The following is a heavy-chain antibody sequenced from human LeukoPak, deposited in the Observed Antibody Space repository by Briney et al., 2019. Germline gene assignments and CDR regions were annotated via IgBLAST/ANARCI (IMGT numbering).Heavy chain of an antibody. CDR3: STLTSRGLSDS. V-gene: IGHV3-15*07. Sequence: PGGSLRLSCAASGFTFTNAWMNWVRQAPGKGLEWVGRIKSKADGGTIDYAAPVKGRFTFSRDDSKNMLYLQMNSLKSEDTAVYYCSTLTSRGLSDSWGQGTLVTVSS. J-gene: IGHJ4*02. CDR1: GFTFTNAW. CDR2: IKSKADGGTI. D-gene: IGHD1-20*01.